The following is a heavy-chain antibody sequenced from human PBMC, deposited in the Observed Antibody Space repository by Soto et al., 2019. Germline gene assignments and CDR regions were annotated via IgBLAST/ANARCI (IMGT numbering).Heavy chain of an antibody. D-gene: IGHD3-9*01. Sequence: LSLTCAVSGGSISSSNWWSWVRQPPGKGLEWIGEIYHSGSTNYNPSLKSRVTISVDKSKNQFSLKLSSVTAADTAVYYCARTYYDILTGYSYASNAFDIWGQGTMVTVSS. CDR3: ARTYYDILTGYSYASNAFDI. CDR1: GGSISSSNW. V-gene: IGHV4-4*02. CDR2: IYHSGST. J-gene: IGHJ3*02.